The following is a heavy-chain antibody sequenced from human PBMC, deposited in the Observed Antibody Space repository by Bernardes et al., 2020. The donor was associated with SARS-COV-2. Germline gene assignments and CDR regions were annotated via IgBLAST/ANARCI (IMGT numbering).Heavy chain of an antibody. CDR3: APSGNLETGT. CDR1: GYNFNGYY. D-gene: IGHD7-27*01. J-gene: IGHJ5*02. Sequence: ASVKVSCKTSGYNFNGYYIHWVRQAPGQGLKWMGWINPVSGDTKLSQKFQGRFTVTRDTSIRTVYMELSSLTSDDTAIYYCAPSGNLETGTWGQGTLVTVSS. V-gene: IGHV1-2*02. CDR2: INPVSGDT.